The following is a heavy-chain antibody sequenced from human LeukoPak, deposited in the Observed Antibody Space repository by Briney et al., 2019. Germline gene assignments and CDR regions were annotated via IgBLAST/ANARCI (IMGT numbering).Heavy chain of an antibody. CDR2: INPGRGGT. V-gene: IGHV1-2*06. CDR1: GYTFTAYY. D-gene: IGHD3-16*02. CDR3: ARGPYEYVWGNYRYTADAFDI. Sequence: ASVKVSCTASGYTFTAYYMHWVRQAPGQGLEWMGRINPGRGGTNYAQKFQGRVSMTRDKSTSTAYMELTSLRSDDTAVYYCARGPYEYVWGNYRYTADAFDIWGHGPVVTVSS. J-gene: IGHJ3*02.